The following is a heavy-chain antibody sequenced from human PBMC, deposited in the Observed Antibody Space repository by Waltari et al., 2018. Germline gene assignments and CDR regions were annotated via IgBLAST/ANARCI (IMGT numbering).Heavy chain of an antibody. CDR2: ISGSGGST. D-gene: IGHD2-2*01. V-gene: IGHV3-23*01. Sequence: EVQLLESGGGLVQPGGSLRLSCAASGFNFSSHSMSGVRQAPGKGLEWVSAISGSGGSTYYADSVKGRFTISRDNSKNTLYLQMNSLRAEDTAVYYCAKWPIVVVPAAISWFDPWGQGTLVTVSS. CDR1: GFNFSSHS. CDR3: AKWPIVVVPAAISWFDP. J-gene: IGHJ5*02.